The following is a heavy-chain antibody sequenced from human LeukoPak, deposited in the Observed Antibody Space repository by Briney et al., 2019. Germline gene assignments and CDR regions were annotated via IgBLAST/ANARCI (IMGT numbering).Heavy chain of an antibody. D-gene: IGHD1-26*01. CDR2: ISSSSSYI. CDR1: GFTFSSYS. CDR3: ARDTSYSGSYGDY. V-gene: IGHV3-21*01. Sequence: GGSLRLSCAASGFTFSSYSMNWVRQAPGKGLEWVSSISSSSSYIYYTDSVKGRCTISRDNGKNSLYLQMNSLRAEDTAVYFCARDTSYSGSYGDYWGQGTLVTVSS. J-gene: IGHJ4*02.